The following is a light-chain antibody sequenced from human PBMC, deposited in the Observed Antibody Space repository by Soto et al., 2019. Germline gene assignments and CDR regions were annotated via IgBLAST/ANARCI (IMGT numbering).Light chain of an antibody. CDR2: GAS. V-gene: IGKV3-20*01. CDR3: QQYGSSWT. CDR1: QSVTSSY. J-gene: IGKJ1*01. Sequence: EIVLTQSPGTLSLSPGERATLSCRASQSVTSSYLAWYQQRPGQAPRLLIYGASRRATGVPDRFSGSGSGTDFTLTISRLEPEDFGMYYCQQYGSSWTFGQGTKVEFK.